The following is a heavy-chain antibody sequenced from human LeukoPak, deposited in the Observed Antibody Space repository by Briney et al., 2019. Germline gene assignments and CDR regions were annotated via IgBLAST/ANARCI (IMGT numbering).Heavy chain of an antibody. Sequence: GGSLRLSCAASGFTFSSYGMHWVRQAPGKGLEWVAFIRYDGSNKYYADSVKGRFTISRDNSKNTLYLQMNSLRAEDTAVYYCARSYYYGSGSYSDPTNYGMDVWGQGTTVTVSS. CDR2: IRYDGSNK. CDR3: ARSYYYGSGSYSDPTNYGMDV. V-gene: IGHV3-30*02. CDR1: GFTFSSYG. D-gene: IGHD3-10*01. J-gene: IGHJ6*02.